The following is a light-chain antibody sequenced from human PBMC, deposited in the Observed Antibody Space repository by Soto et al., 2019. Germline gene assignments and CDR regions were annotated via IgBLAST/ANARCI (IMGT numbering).Light chain of an antibody. Sequence: QSVLTQPPSASGSPGQSVTISCTGTSSDVGGYNSVSWYQQHPGRAPKLLIYEVNKRPSGVPDRFSASKSDNTASLTVSGLQAEDEADYYCTSYAGSSNLVFGGGTKLTVL. CDR1: SSDVGGYNS. CDR3: TSYAGSSNLV. V-gene: IGLV2-8*01. CDR2: EVN. J-gene: IGLJ3*02.